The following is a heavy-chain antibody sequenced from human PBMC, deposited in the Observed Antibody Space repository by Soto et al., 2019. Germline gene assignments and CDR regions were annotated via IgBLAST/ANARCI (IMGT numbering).Heavy chain of an antibody. J-gene: IGHJ6*02. D-gene: IGHD3-22*01. Sequence: QVQLVQSGAEVKKTGSSVKVSCKASGGTFDNYAITWVRQAPGQGLEWMGGIIPMLDSANYAEKFQDRVTITADESTSTVYMEVSSLRSEDTAMYYCARTYHYDSGGPTYFYYGMDVWGQGTTVTVSS. CDR3: ARTYHYDSGGPTYFYYGMDV. CDR2: IIPMLDSA. V-gene: IGHV1-69*12. CDR1: GGTFDNYA.